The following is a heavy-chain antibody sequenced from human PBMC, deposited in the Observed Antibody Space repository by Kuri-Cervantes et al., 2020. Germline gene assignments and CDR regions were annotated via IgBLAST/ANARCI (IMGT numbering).Heavy chain of an antibody. CDR1: GGSVSSGNYY. V-gene: IGHV4-61*01. CDR3: ARNLYSSSLRLGY. Sequence: ESLKISCTVSGGSVSSGNYYWSWIRQPPGKGLEWIGCIYYSGSTNYNPSLKSRVTISVDTSKNQFSLKLSSVTAAGTAVYYCARNLYSSSLRLGYWGQGTLVTVSS. CDR2: IYYSGST. D-gene: IGHD6-6*01. J-gene: IGHJ4*02.